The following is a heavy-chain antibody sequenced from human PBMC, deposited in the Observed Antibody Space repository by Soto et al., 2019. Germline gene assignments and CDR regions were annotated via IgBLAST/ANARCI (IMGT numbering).Heavy chain of an antibody. CDR2: IHYSGNS. J-gene: IGHJ3*02. Sequence: SETLSLTCTVSGASISSYYWNWIRQTPAKGLEWIGFIHYSGNSYFNPSLKSRLTMSVDTSRNHFSLSLNFVTAADTAFYYCARWGDPEGLSLPGFDIWCQVTM. D-gene: IGHD2-21*02. V-gene: IGHV4-59*08. CDR3: ARWGDPEGLSLPGFDI. CDR1: GASISSYY.